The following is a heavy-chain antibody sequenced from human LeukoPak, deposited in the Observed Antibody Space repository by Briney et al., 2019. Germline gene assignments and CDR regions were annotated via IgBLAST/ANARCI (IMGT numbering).Heavy chain of an antibody. CDR2: ISGSGDST. CDR3: AKDMFGGNSAVDC. CDR1: GFTFSSYA. D-gene: IGHD4-23*01. J-gene: IGHJ4*02. V-gene: IGHV3-23*01. Sequence: GGSLRLSCAASGFTFSSYAMNWVRQAPGKGLEWVSSISGSGDSTYCADSVEGRFTISRDNSKNTLYLQMNSLRAEDTAVYYCAKDMFGGNSAVDCWGQGTLVTVSS.